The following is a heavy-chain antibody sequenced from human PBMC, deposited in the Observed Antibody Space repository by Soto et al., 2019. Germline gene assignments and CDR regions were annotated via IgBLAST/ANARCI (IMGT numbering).Heavy chain of an antibody. CDR3: ARFYMVRGVMSACDI. Sequence: QVQLQESGPGLVKPSQTLSLACTVSGGSISSGGYYWSRIRQHPGKGLDGIGYIYYLGSSYYNPSLKSRVTISVDTSKMEFSLKLSSVTAADTSVYYCARFYMVRGVMSACDIWGQGTMVTVSS. V-gene: IGHV4-31*03. CDR1: GGSISSGGYY. J-gene: IGHJ3*02. CDR2: IYYLGSS. D-gene: IGHD3-10*01.